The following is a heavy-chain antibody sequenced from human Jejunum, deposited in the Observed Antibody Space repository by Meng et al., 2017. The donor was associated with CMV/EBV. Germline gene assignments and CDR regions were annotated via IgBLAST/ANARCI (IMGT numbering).Heavy chain of an antibody. CDR3: AGGDCSSGSCALDY. J-gene: IGHJ4*02. Sequence: VHRVDAGGALVQPGGSLRLSCAVSGFIVSSNYMGWVRQAPGKGLEWVSVIYSGGGTYYADSVKGRFIISRENSKNTLYVQMNSLRGDDTAVYYCAGGDCSSGSCALDYWGRGTLVTVSS. V-gene: IGHV3-66*01. D-gene: IGHD2-15*01. CDR2: IYSGGGT. CDR1: GFIVSSNY.